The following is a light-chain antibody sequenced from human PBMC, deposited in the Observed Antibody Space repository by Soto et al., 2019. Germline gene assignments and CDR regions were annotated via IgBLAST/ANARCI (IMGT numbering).Light chain of an antibody. CDR1: QGIRSA. V-gene: IGKV1-6*01. Sequence: AIQLTQSPSSLSASVGDRVTITCRASQGIRSALGWYQQKPGKVPKLLIYAASTLQSGVPSRFSGSGFGTDFTVTINSLQPEDFATYYCLLDYAYFWAFGQGTKVEVK. CDR2: AAS. CDR3: LLDYAYFWA. J-gene: IGKJ1*01.